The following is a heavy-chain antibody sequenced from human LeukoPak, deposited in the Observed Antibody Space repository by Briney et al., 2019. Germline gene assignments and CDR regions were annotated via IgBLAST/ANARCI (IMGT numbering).Heavy chain of an antibody. CDR3: ARARRDGYNYYFDY. CDR1: GGTFSSYA. J-gene: IGHJ4*02. D-gene: IGHD5-24*01. Sequence: GSSVKVSCKASGGTFSSYAISCVRQAPGQGLEWMGRIIPIFGIANYAQKFQGRVTITADKSTSTAYMELSSLRSEDTAVYYCARARRDGYNYYFDYWGQGTLVTVSS. CDR2: IIPIFGIA. V-gene: IGHV1-69*04.